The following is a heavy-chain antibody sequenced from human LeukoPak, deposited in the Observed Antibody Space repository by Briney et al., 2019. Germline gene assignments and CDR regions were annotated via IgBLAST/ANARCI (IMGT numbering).Heavy chain of an antibody. Sequence: GGSLRLSCAASGFTFSSYSVNWVRQAPGKGLEWLAVIWYDGSDQYYADSVKGRFTISRDNSKNTLHLQMNSLRAEDTAVYYCARDIDAYHGGGDSWGQGTLVTVSS. D-gene: IGHD4-23*01. J-gene: IGHJ4*02. V-gene: IGHV3-33*08. CDR2: IWYDGSDQ. CDR1: GFTFSSYS. CDR3: ARDIDAYHGGGDS.